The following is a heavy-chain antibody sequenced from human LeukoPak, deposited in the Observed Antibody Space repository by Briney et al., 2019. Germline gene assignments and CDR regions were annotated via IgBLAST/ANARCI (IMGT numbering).Heavy chain of an antibody. CDR3: ARAPLWFGELLSYFDY. CDR2: ISAYNGNT. CDR1: GYTFTSYG. J-gene: IGHJ4*02. V-gene: IGHV1-18*01. Sequence: GASVKVSCKASGYTFTSYGISWVRQAPGQGLEWMGWISAYNGNTNYAQKLQGRVTMTTDTSTSTAYMELRSLRSDDTAVYYCARAPLWFGELLSYFDYWGQGTLVTVSS. D-gene: IGHD3-10*01.